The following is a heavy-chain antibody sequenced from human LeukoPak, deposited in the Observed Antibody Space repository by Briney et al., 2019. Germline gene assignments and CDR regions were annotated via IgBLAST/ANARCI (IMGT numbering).Heavy chain of an antibody. CDR1: GYTFTSYY. Sequence: ASVKVSCKASGYTFTSYYMHWVRQAPGQGLEWMGVINPSGGSTSYAQKFQGRVTMTRDTSTSTVYMELSSLRSEDTAVYYCARDAPDAIPMIGRGDYNNWLDPWGQGTLVTVPS. D-gene: IGHD3-22*01. CDR2: INPSGGST. CDR3: ARDAPDAIPMIGRGDYNNWLDP. J-gene: IGHJ5*02. V-gene: IGHV1-46*01.